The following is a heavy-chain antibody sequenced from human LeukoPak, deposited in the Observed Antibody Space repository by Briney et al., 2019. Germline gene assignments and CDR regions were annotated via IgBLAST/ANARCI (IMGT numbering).Heavy chain of an antibody. D-gene: IGHD2-8*01. CDR2: ISDSGDYT. CDR1: GFTFSSYA. CDR3: AKDTSIGKYCTNGVCSPFDY. Sequence: PGGSLRLSCADSGFTFSSYAMSWVRQAPGQGLEWVSAISDSGDYTSYADSVRGRFTISRDNSRNTLYLQMISLRPEDTAVYYCAKDTSIGKYCTNGVCSPFDYWGQGTLVTVSS. J-gene: IGHJ4*02. V-gene: IGHV3-23*01.